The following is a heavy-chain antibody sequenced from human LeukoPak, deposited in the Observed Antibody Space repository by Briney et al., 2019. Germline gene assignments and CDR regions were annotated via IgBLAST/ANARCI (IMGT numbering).Heavy chain of an antibody. Sequence: PGRSLRLSCAASGFTFDDYAMHWVRQAPGKGLGWVAGISRGRGNIGYADSVKGRFTISRDNAENSLHLQMNSLRTEDTALYFWARDAWRRAFNYGVDVWGQEATVAVS. CDR2: ISRGRGNI. D-gene: IGHD5-12*01. J-gene: IGHJ6*02. CDR3: ARDAWRRAFNYGVDV. V-gene: IGHV3-9*01. CDR1: GFTFDDYA.